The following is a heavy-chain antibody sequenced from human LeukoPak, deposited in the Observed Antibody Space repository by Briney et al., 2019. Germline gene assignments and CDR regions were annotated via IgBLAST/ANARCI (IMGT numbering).Heavy chain of an antibody. CDR2: ISWNSGSI. CDR1: GFTFDDYA. V-gene: IGHV3-9*01. Sequence: GGSLRLSCAASGFTFDDYAMHWVRQAPGKGLEWVSGISWNSGSIGYADSVKGRFTIPRDNAKNSLYLQMNSLRAEDTALYYCAKEGFQHWGQGTLVTVSS. J-gene: IGHJ1*01. CDR3: AKEGFQH.